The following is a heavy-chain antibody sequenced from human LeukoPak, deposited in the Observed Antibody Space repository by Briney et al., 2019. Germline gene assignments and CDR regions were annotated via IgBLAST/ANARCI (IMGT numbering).Heavy chain of an antibody. CDR1: GFTFSSYD. Sequence: GGSLRLSCAASGFTFSSYDMNWVRQAPGKGLEWVSYISSSGSNIYYADSVKGRFTISRDNAKNSLYLQMNSLRAEDTAVYYCAKSGYNYDRNAYHFIDYWGQGTLVTVSS. CDR2: ISSSGSNI. D-gene: IGHD3-22*01. J-gene: IGHJ4*02. CDR3: AKSGYNYDRNAYHFIDY. V-gene: IGHV3-48*03.